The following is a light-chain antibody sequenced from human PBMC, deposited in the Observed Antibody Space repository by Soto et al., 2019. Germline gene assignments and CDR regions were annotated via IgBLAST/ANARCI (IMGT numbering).Light chain of an antibody. CDR2: DGR. V-gene: IGLV3-21*02. Sequence: SYDLTQPPSVSVAPGQTTRVTCGGNNIGMKRWHVYQQTPGQAPVLVVFDGRDRPSGIPESFSGSNSANTATLTISRVEAGGGGDYLCQLLDTYRDHYVFGTGAKV. J-gene: IGLJ1*01. CDR3: QLLDTYRDHYV. CDR1: NIGMKR.